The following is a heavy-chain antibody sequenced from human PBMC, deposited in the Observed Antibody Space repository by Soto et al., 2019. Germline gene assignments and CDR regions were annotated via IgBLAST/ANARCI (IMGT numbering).Heavy chain of an antibody. V-gene: IGHV3-48*04. CDR2: ISSSGSTI. D-gene: IGHD3-10*01. CDR1: GFTFSSYS. Sequence: GGSLRLSCAASGFTFSSYSMSWIRQAPGKGLEWVSYISSSGSTIYYADSVKGRFTISRDNAKNSLYLQMNSLRAEDTAVYYCARDWTMVRGVLHYGMDVWGQGTTVTVSS. J-gene: IGHJ6*02. CDR3: ARDWTMVRGVLHYGMDV.